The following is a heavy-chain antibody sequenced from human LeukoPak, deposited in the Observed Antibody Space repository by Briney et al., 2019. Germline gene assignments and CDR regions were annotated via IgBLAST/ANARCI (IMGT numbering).Heavy chain of an antibody. CDR2: IYHSGTT. CDR3: ARRSVYYYDSSGYTTLDY. CDR1: GGSISSGDYY. J-gene: IGHJ4*02. D-gene: IGHD3-22*01. V-gene: IGHV4-30-4*08. Sequence: SETLSLTCTVSGGSISSGDYYWSWIRQPPGKGLEWIGYIYHSGTTYYNPSLQSRVTMSVDTSKNQFSLKLSSVTAADTAVYYCARRSVYYYDSSGYTTLDYWGQGTLVTVSS.